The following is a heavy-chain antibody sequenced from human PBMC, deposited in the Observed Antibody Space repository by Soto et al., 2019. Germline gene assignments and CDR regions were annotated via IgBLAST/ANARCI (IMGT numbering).Heavy chain of an antibody. V-gene: IGHV3-48*03. J-gene: IGHJ2*01. CDR3: ARYKDSSSARYFDL. D-gene: IGHD6-6*01. CDR1: GFTFSSYE. Sequence: GGSLRLSCAASGFTFSSYEMNWVRQAPGKGLEWVSYISSSGSTIYYADSVKGRFTISRDNAKNSLYLQMNSLRAEDTAVYYCARYKDSSSARYFDLWGRGTLVTVSS. CDR2: ISSSGSTI.